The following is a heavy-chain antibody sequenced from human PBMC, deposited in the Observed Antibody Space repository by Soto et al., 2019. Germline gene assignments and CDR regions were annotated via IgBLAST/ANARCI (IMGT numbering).Heavy chain of an antibody. V-gene: IGHV4-34*01. CDR3: ANPAGDYYYGMDV. Sequence: SETLSLTCAVYGGSFSGYYWSWIRQPPGKGLEWIGEINHSGSTNYNPSLKSRVTISVDTSKNQFSLKLSSVTAADTAVYYCANPAGDYYYGMDVWGQGTTVTVSS. CDR2: INHSGST. CDR1: GGSFSGYY. J-gene: IGHJ6*02.